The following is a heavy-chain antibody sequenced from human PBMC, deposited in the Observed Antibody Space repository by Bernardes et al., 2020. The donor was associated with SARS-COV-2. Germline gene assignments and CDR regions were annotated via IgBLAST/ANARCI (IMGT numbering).Heavy chain of an antibody. CDR3: VGSSCGVDCYIGGLRSWDYGMDV. CDR2: FYATGTT. Sequence: ETLSLTCTVSGGSISSSTYYWGWIRQPPGKGLEWIGSFYATGTTYYNPSLQSRVTKSLDKSKNQFSLRLSSVTAADTAVYYCVGSSCGVDCYIGGLRSWDYGMDVWGQGTTVTVSS. D-gene: IGHD2-21*02. CDR1: GGSISSSTYY. J-gene: IGHJ6*02. V-gene: IGHV4-39*01.